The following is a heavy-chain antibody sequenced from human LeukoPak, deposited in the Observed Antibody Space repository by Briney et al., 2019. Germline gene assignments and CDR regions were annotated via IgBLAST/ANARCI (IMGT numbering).Heavy chain of an antibody. CDR1: GYSFTSYW. V-gene: IGHV5-51*01. J-gene: IGHJ5*02. D-gene: IGHD2-2*01. CDR3: ARVYCSSTSCPENWFDP. CDR2: IYPGDSDT. Sequence: KRGESLKISCNCAGYSFTSYWIGWVRQMPGKGLEWMGIIYPGDSDTRYSPSFQGHVTISADKSISTAYLQWSSLKASDTAMYYCARVYCSSTSCPENWFDPWGQGTLVTVSS.